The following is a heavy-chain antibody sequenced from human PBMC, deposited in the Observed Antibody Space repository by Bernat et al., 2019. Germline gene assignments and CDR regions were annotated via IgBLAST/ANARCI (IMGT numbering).Heavy chain of an antibody. CDR3: ARVLSVYGRSQDAFDI. V-gene: IGHV1-18*01. CDR1: GYTFTSYG. Sequence: QVQLVQSGAEVKKPGASVKVSCKASGYTFTSYGISWVLQAPGQGLEWMGWISAYNGNTNYAQKLQCRVTMTTDTSTNTAYMELRSLRSDDTAVYYCARVLSVYGRSQDAFDIWGQGTMVTVSS. D-gene: IGHD3-10*01. J-gene: IGHJ3*02. CDR2: ISAYNGNT.